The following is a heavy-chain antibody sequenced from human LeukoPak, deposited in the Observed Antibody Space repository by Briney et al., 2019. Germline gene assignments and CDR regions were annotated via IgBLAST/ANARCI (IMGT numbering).Heavy chain of an antibody. CDR2: IYYSGST. D-gene: IGHD3-10*01. CDR1: GGSISSHY. CDR3: ARDGRGGTFDY. Sequence: SETLSLTCTVSGGSISSHYWSWIRQPPGKGLEWIGYIYYSGSTNYNPSLKSRVTISVDTSKNQFSLKLSSVTAADTAVYYCARDGRGGTFDYWGQGTLVTVSS. V-gene: IGHV4-59*11. J-gene: IGHJ4*02.